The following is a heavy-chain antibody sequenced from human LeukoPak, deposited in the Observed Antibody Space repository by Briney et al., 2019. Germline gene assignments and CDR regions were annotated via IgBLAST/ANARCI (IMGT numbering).Heavy chain of an antibody. J-gene: IGHJ3*02. D-gene: IGHD3-10*01. CDR1: GFTFSNYW. V-gene: IGHV3-11*05. Sequence: PGGSLRLSCVASGFTFSNYWMHWVRQAPGKGLEWVSYISSSSSYTDYADSVKGRFTISRDNAKNSLSLQMNSLRAEDTAVYYCARGRGSGSRWGGAFDIWGQGTMVTVSS. CDR2: ISSSSSYT. CDR3: ARGRGSGSRWGGAFDI.